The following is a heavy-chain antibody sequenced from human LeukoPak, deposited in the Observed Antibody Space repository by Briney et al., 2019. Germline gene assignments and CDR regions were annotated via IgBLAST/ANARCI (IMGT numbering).Heavy chain of an antibody. Sequence: GGSLRLSCAASGFTFSNYGIRWVRQAPGQGLEWMGWISAYNGNTNYAQKLQGRVTMTTDTSTSTAYMELRSLRSDDTAVYYCARRVHDASDIWGQGTMVTVSS. V-gene: IGHV1-18*01. J-gene: IGHJ3*02. CDR1: GFTFSNYG. CDR2: ISAYNGNT. CDR3: ARRVHDASDI.